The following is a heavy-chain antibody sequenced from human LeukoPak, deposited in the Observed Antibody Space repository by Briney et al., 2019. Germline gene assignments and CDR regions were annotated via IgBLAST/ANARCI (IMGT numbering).Heavy chain of an antibody. D-gene: IGHD1-20*01. CDR2: IYHSGST. CDR3: ASLYSWTGIDY. J-gene: IGHJ4*02. V-gene: IGHV4-38-2*02. Sequence: SETLSLTCTVSGYSISSGYYWGWIRQPPGKGLEWIGSIYHSGSTYYNPSLKSRVTISVDTSKNQFSLKLSSVTAADTAVYYCASLYSWTGIDYWGQGTLVTVSS. CDR1: GYSISSGYY.